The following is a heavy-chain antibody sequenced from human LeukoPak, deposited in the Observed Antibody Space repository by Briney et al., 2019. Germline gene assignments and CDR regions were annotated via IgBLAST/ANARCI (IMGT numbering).Heavy chain of an antibody. J-gene: IGHJ5*02. CDR2: ISGSGGST. V-gene: IGHV3-23*01. CDR1: GFTFSSYA. D-gene: IGHD3-10*01. Sequence: GGSLRLSCAASGFTFSSYAMSWVRQAPGKGLEWVSAISGSGGSTYYADSVEGRFTISRDNSKNTLYLQMNSLRAEDTAVYYCAKGYYGSGSYFTRASPWGQGTLVTVSS. CDR3: AKGYYGSGSYFTRASP.